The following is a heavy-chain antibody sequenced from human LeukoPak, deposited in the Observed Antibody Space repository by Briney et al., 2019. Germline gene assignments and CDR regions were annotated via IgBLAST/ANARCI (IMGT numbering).Heavy chain of an antibody. CDR1: GGSFSGYY. D-gene: IGHD2-15*01. V-gene: IGHV4-34*01. Sequence: SETLSLTCAVSGGSFSGYYWSWIRQPPGKGLEWIGEINHSGSTNYNPSLKSRVTISVDTSKNQFSLKLTSVTAADTAMYYCARQTVLPATHFDFWGQGTLVTVS. J-gene: IGHJ4*02. CDR2: INHSGST. CDR3: ARQTVLPATHFDF.